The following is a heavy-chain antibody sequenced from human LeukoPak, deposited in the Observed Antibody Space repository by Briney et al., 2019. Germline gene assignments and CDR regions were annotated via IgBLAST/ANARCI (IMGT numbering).Heavy chain of an antibody. D-gene: IGHD3-22*01. Sequence: PGGSLRLSCAASAFTFSSYSMNWVRQAPGKGLEWVSGISWNSGSIGYADSVKGRFTISRDNAKNSLYLQMNSLRAEDMALYYCARGVVVTDDAFDIWGQGTMVTVSS. V-gene: IGHV3-9*03. CDR2: ISWNSGSI. CDR3: ARGVVVTDDAFDI. J-gene: IGHJ3*02. CDR1: AFTFSSYS.